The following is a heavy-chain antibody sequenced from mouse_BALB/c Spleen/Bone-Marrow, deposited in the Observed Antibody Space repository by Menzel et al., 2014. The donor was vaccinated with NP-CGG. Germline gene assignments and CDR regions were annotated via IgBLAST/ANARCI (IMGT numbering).Heavy chain of an antibody. Sequence: LKQSGSELVRPGASVKLSCKASGYTFISYWMPWVKQRHGQGLEWIGNIYPGSGSTNYDEKFKSKGTLTVDTSSSTVYVHLSSLTSEDSAVYYCTSWDYWGQGTTVTVSS. CDR3: TSWDY. J-gene: IGHJ2*01. CDR1: GYTFISYW. CDR2: IYPGSGST. V-gene: IGHV1S22*01.